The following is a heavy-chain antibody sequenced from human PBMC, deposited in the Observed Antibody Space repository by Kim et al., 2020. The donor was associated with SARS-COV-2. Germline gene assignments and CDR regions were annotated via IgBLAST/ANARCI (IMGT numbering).Heavy chain of an antibody. J-gene: IGHJ4*02. V-gene: IGHV3-23*01. D-gene: IGHD3-10*01. Sequence: GGSLRLSCAASGFTFSNYGMTWVRQTPGKGLEWVSSFTGDGLTHYADSVKGRFTITRDNSKNMLYPQTNSLRAEDTAVYYCGDYQGAGRQFSYWGQGTLV. CDR1: GFTFSNYG. CDR3: GDYQGAGRQFSY. CDR2: FTGDGLT.